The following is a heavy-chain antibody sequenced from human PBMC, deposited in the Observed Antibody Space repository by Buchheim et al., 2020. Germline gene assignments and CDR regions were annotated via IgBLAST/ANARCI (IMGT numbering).Heavy chain of an antibody. Sequence: QVQLVESGGGVVQPGRSLRLSCAASGFTFSSYGMHWVRQAPGKGLEGVAVISYDGSNKYYADSVKGRFTISRDNSKNTLYLQMNSLRAEDTAVYYCAKSVGVVVAANRSPYYYYGMGVWGQGTT. CDR3: AKSVGVVVAANRSPYYYYGMGV. CDR1: GFTFSSYG. V-gene: IGHV3-30*18. J-gene: IGHJ6*02. CDR2: ISYDGSNK. D-gene: IGHD2-15*01.